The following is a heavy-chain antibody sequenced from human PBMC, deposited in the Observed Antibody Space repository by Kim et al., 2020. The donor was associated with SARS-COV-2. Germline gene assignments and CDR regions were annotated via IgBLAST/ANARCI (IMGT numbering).Heavy chain of an antibody. CDR3: ARDEGKNWFDF. CDR1: GYTFTSYY. Sequence: ASVKVSCKAYGYTFTSYYMHWVRQAPGQGLEWMGIINPSGGSTTYAQKFQGRVTMTRDTSTSTVYMELSSLRSEDTAVYYCARDEGKNWFDFWGQGTLVTVSS. CDR2: INPSGGST. V-gene: IGHV1-46*01. J-gene: IGHJ5*01.